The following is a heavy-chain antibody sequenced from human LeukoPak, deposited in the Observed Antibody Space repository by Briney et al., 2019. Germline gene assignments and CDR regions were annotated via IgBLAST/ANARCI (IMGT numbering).Heavy chain of an antibody. CDR2: INAGNGNT. CDR1: GYTFTSYA. CDR3: ARDIVVVVAATPLDY. J-gene: IGHJ4*02. V-gene: IGHV1-3*01. D-gene: IGHD2-15*01. Sequence: ASVKVSCKASGYTFTSYAMHWVRQAPGQRLEWMGWINAGNGNTKYSQKFQGRVTITRDTSTSTAYMELRSLRSDDTAVYYCARDIVVVVAATPLDYWGQGTLVTVSS.